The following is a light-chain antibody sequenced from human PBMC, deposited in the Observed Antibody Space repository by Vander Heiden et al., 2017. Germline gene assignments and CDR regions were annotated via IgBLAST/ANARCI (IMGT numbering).Light chain of an antibody. CDR2: CAS. V-gene: IGKV3-20*01. Sequence: EIVLTQCPGTLSLSPRERATLSCRASQSVSSSYLAWYQQKPGQAPRLLIYCASSRATGIPDRFSGSGSGTDFTLTISRLEPEDFAVYYCQQYGSSPWYTFGQGTKLXIK. CDR1: QSVSSSY. CDR3: QQYGSSPWYT. J-gene: IGKJ2*01.